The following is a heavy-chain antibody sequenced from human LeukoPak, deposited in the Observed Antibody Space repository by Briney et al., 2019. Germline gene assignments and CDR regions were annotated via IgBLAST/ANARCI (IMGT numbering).Heavy chain of an antibody. D-gene: IGHD5-24*01. CDR2: IYSGGST. CDR1: GFTVSSNY. Sequence: GGSLRLACAASGFTVSSNYMSWVRQAPGKGLEWVSVIYSGGSTYYADSVKGRFTISRDNSKNTLYLQMNSLRAEDTAVYYCAREGGDGYNIDAFDIWGQGTMVTVSS. V-gene: IGHV3-66*02. J-gene: IGHJ3*02. CDR3: AREGGDGYNIDAFDI.